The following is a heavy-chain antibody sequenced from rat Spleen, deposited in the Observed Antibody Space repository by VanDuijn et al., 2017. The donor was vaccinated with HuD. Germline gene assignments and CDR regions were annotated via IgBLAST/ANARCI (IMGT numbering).Heavy chain of an antibody. CDR1: GFTFNNYW. Sequence: EVQLVESGGGLVQPGRSLKLSCVASGFTFNNYWMTWIRQAPGKGLEWVASITNTGGSTYYPDSVKGRFTISRDNAKSTLYLQMNSLRSEDTATYYCTRGKSFMGITTGWFAYWGQGTLVTVSS. J-gene: IGHJ3*01. V-gene: IGHV5-31*01. CDR3: TRGKSFMGITTGWFAY. CDR2: ITNTGGST. D-gene: IGHD1-9*01.